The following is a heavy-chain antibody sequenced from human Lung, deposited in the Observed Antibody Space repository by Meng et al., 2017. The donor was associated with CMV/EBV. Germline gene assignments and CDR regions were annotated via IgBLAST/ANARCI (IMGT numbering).Heavy chain of an antibody. CDR3: ARRVRYCSSTNFYTLGFDY. CDR1: GYSFTSYW. CDR2: IYPVDSDS. D-gene: IGHD2-2*02. J-gene: IGHJ4*02. V-gene: IGHV5-51*01. Sequence: KVSCKASGYSFTSYWIGWVRQMPGKGLEWRGPIYPVDSDSRYSPSSQGQVTISSDKSTNTAYLQWSSLKASDNAMYYCARRVRYCSSTNFYTLGFDYWGQGTLVTVSS.